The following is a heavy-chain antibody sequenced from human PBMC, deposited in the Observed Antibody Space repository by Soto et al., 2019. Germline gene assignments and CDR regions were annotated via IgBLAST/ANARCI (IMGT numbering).Heavy chain of an antibody. CDR3: AKDTRYCSGGSCYPYFQH. J-gene: IGHJ1*01. CDR1: GFTFSSYG. CDR2: ISYDGSNK. V-gene: IGHV3-30*18. Sequence: GESLKISCAASGFTFSSYGMHWVRQAPGKGLEWVAVISYDGSNKYYADSVKGRFTISRDNSKNTLYLQMNSLRAEDTAVYYCAKDTRYCSGGSCYPYFQHWGQGTLVTVSS. D-gene: IGHD2-15*01.